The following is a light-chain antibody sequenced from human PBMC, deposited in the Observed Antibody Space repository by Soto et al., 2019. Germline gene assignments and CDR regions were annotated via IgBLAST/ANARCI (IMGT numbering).Light chain of an antibody. CDR1: SSDVGGYNF. Sequence: QSALTQTASVSGSPGQSITISCTGTSSDVGGYNFVSWYQQHPGKAPKLIIHEVTNRPSGVSTRFSGSKSGNTASLTISGLQAEDEAVYYCCSYAGTSTSVFGGGTKLTVL. CDR3: CSYAGTSTSV. V-gene: IGLV2-14*03. CDR2: EVT. J-gene: IGLJ3*02.